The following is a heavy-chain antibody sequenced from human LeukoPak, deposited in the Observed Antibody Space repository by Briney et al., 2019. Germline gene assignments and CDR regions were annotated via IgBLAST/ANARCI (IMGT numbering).Heavy chain of an antibody. CDR2: IIPIFGTA. D-gene: IGHD3-9*01. CDR3: ASSHYDTLTGYYRRSPFDY. CDR1: GGTFSSYA. Sequence: SVKVSCKASGGTFSSYAISWVRQAPGQGLEWMGGIIPIFGTANYAQKFQGRVTITADESTSTAYMELSSLRSEDTAVYYCASSHYDTLTGYYRRSPFDYWGQGTLVTVSS. J-gene: IGHJ4*02. V-gene: IGHV1-69*13.